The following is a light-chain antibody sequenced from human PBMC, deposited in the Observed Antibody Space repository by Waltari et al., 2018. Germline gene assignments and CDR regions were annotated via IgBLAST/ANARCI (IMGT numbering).Light chain of an antibody. CDR2: LGS. V-gene: IGKV2-28*01. J-gene: IGKJ1*01. Sequence: DIVMTQSPLSLPVTPGEPASIPCRSSQSLLQSDGYKYLEWDLQKAGQAQQLLIYLGSNRASGVPDRFSGSGSGTDFTLKISRVEAEDFGVYYCMQALQTPWTFGQGTKVEIK. CDR3: MQALQTPWT. CDR1: QSLLQSDGYKY.